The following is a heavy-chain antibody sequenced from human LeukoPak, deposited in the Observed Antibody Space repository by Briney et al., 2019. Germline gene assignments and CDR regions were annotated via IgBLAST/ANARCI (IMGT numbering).Heavy chain of an antibody. CDR2: IYYSGST. Sequence: SETLSLTCTVSGGSISSYYWSWIRQPPGKGLEWIGYIYYSGSTNHNPSLKSRVTISVDTSKNQFSLKLSSVTAADTAVYYCARLSRDGYNFDYWGQGTLVTVSS. V-gene: IGHV4-59*01. J-gene: IGHJ4*02. CDR3: ARLSRDGYNFDY. D-gene: IGHD5-12*01. CDR1: GGSISSYY.